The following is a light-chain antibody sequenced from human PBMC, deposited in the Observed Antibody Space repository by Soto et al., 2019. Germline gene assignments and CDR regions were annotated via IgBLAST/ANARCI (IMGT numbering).Light chain of an antibody. Sequence: EIVLTQSPGTLSLSPGERATLSCRASQSVFSSYLAWYHQKPGQAPRILIYGASTRASGIPDRFSGSGSGTDFTLTISRLDPEDFAVYYCQQYGISPAITFGGGTKVEIK. CDR2: GAS. CDR1: QSVFSSY. V-gene: IGKV3-20*01. CDR3: QQYGISPAIT. J-gene: IGKJ4*01.